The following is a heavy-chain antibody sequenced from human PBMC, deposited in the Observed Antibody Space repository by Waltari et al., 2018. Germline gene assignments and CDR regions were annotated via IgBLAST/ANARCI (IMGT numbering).Heavy chain of an antibody. CDR1: GYTFTSFY. CDR2: INPSGVNT. V-gene: IGHV1-46*01. J-gene: IGHJ6*02. D-gene: IGHD3-16*01. Sequence: QVQLVQSGAEVTTPGASVKVSCKASGYTFTSFYMHWVRQAPGQGLEWMGIINPSGVNTTYAQKFQGRVTTASDTSTSTVYMELSNLTSEDTAVYYCARGGSRRNMDVWGQGTTVTVSS. CDR3: ARGGSRRNMDV.